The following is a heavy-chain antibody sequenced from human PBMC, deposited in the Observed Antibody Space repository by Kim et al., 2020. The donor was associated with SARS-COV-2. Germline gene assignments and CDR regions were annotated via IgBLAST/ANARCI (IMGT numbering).Heavy chain of an antibody. V-gene: IGHV3-30*18. CDR1: GFTFSSYG. CDR2: ISYDGSNK. D-gene: IGHD6-13*01. CDR3: AKSDQTGGAIAAEIEQTYGMDV. J-gene: IGHJ6*02. Sequence: GGSLRLSCAASGFTFSSYGMHWVRQAPGKGLEWVAVISYDGSNKYYADSVKGRFTISRDNSKNTLYLQMNSLRAEDTAVYYCAKSDQTGGAIAAEIEQTYGMDVWGQGTTVTVSS.